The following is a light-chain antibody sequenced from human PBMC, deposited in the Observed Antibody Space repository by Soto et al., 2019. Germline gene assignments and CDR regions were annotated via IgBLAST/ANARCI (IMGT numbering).Light chain of an antibody. Sequence: EVVLTQSPATLSLSPGERATLSCRASQSVSSYLAWYQQKPGQAPRLLIYDASNRATGIPARFSGSGSETDFTLTISSLEPEDFAVYYCQQPNTFGQGTKLEIK. CDR2: DAS. V-gene: IGKV3-11*01. J-gene: IGKJ2*01. CDR3: QQPNT. CDR1: QSVSSY.